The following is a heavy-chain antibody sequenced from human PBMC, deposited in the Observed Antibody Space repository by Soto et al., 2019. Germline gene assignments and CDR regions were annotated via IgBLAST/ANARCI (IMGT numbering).Heavy chain of an antibody. CDR2: INVDDST. CDR3: AKNYYFDY. V-gene: IGHV3-23*01. J-gene: IGHJ4*02. Sequence: EVQLLESGGNLLQPGGSLRLTCAASGFIFTSYAMTWFRRVPGKGLEWVSSINVDDSTYYTESVGGRFSVSKDNSKNTLYLQMNSLRAEETALYYCAKNYYFDYWGRGTLVTVSS. CDR1: GFIFTSYA.